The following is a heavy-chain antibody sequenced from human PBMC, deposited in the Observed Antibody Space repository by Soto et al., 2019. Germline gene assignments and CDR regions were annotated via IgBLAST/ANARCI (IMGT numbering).Heavy chain of an antibody. CDR3: ARDPSDGYDIGY. Sequence: TSETLSLTCTVSGGSISSGGYYWSWIRQHPGKGLEWIGYIYYSGSTYYNPSLKSRVTISVDTSKNQFSLKLSSVTAADTAVYYCARDPSDGYDIGYWGQGTLVTVSS. CDR2: IYYSGST. CDR1: GGSISSGGYY. V-gene: IGHV4-31*03. D-gene: IGHD5-12*01. J-gene: IGHJ4*02.